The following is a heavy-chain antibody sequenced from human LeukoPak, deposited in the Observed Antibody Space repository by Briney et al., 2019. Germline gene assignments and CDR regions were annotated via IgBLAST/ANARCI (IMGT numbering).Heavy chain of an antibody. J-gene: IGHJ4*02. CDR2: ISYDGSNK. CDR1: GFTFSSYA. Sequence: QPGGSLRLSCAASGFTFSSYAMHWVRQAPGKGLEWVAVISYDGSNKYYADSVKGRFTISRDNSKNTLYLQMNSLRAEDTAVYYCARDFNYYDSSGALDYWGQGTLVTVSS. D-gene: IGHD3-22*01. CDR3: ARDFNYYDSSGALDY. V-gene: IGHV3-30-3*01.